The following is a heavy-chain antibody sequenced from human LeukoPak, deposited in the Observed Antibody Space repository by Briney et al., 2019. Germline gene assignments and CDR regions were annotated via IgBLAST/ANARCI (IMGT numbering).Heavy chain of an antibody. CDR3: ARRLYQLSRYAFDI. CDR1: GGSFSDYY. V-gene: IGHV4-34*01. CDR2: IKHSGST. D-gene: IGHD3-16*02. Sequence: SETLSLTCAVYGGSFSDYYWSWIRQPPGQGLEWIWEIKHSGSTNYNPSLKSRVTISVDTSKNQFSLKLRSVTAADTALYYCARRLYQLSRYAFDIWGQGTMVTVSS. J-gene: IGHJ3*02.